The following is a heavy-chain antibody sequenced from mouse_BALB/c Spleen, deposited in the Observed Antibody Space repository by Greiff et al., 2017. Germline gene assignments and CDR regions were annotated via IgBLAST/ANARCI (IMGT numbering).Heavy chain of an antibody. D-gene: IGHD2-2*01. CDR1: GYSITSDYA. J-gene: IGHJ3*01. Sequence: EVQLQQSGPGLVKPSQSLSLTCTVTGYSITSDYAWNWIRQFPGNKLEWMGYISYSGSTSYNPSLKSRISITRDTSKNQFFLQVNSVTTEDTATYYCARGDIYYGYDGGWFAYWGQGTLVTVSA. CDR3: ARGDIYYGYDGGWFAY. CDR2: ISYSGST. V-gene: IGHV3-2*02.